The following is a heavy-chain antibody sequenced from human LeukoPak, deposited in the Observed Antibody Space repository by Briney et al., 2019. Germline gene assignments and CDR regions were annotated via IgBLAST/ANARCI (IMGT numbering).Heavy chain of an antibody. CDR1: GGTFSSYA. CDR2: IIPIFGTA. D-gene: IGHD4-23*01. V-gene: IGHV1-69*05. J-gene: IGHJ3*02. Sequence: SVKVSCKASGGTFSSYAISWVRQAPGQGLEWMGRIIPIFGTANYAQKFQGRVTITTDESTSTAYMELSSLRSEDTAVYYCARVKTTVVTDDAFDIWGQGTMVTVSS. CDR3: ARVKTTVVTDDAFDI.